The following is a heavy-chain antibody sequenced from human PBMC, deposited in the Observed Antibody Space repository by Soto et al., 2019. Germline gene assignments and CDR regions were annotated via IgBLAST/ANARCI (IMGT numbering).Heavy chain of an antibody. Sequence: QVQLVESGGGVVRPGRSLRLSCAASGFTFSGSGMHWVRQGPGKGLEWVAVISYDGNHKYYSDSVKGRFTISRDNSKNTLYLQMNSLRAEDTAVYYCAKDYYEFWSGYPRDWGQGTLVTVSS. V-gene: IGHV3-30*18. CDR3: AKDYYEFWSGYPRD. J-gene: IGHJ1*01. D-gene: IGHD3-3*01. CDR1: GFTFSGSG. CDR2: ISYDGNHK.